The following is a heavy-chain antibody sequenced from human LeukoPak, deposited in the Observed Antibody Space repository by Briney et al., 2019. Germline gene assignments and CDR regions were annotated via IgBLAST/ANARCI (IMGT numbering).Heavy chain of an antibody. CDR2: IKQDGSEK. Sequence: GGSLRLSCAASGFTFSSYWMSWVRQAPGKGLEWVANIKQDGSEKYYVDSVKGRFTISRDNAKNSLYLQMNCLRAEDTAVYYCARVAAYPWIQLWLRGHYYYGMDVWGQGTTVTVSS. J-gene: IGHJ6*02. V-gene: IGHV3-7*04. CDR1: GFTFSSYW. CDR3: ARVAAYPWIQLWLRGHYYYGMDV. D-gene: IGHD5-18*01.